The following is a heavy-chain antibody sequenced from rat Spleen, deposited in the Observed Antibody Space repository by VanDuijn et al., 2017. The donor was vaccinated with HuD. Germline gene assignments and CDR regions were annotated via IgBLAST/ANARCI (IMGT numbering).Heavy chain of an antibody. CDR1: GFTFSNYG. CDR2: ILYDGSRT. J-gene: IGHJ3*01. V-gene: IGHV5-29*01. D-gene: IGHD2-1*01. Sequence: EVQLVESGGDLVQPGRSLKLSCAASGFTFSNYGMHWCRQAPTKGLEWVASILYDGSRTYYRDSVKGRFTFSRENAKNTLYLQMDSLRSEDTATYYCTTSTYDWFVYWGQGTLVTVSS. CDR3: TTSTYDWFVY.